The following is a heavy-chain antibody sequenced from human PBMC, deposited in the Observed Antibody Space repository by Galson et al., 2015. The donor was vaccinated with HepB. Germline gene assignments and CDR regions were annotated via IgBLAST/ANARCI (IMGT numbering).Heavy chain of an antibody. J-gene: IGHJ4*02. Sequence: SLRLSCAASGFTFSSYAMSWVRQAPGKGLEWVSAISGSGGSTYYADSVKGRFTISRDNSKNTLYLQMNSLRAEDTAVYYCAKDVGSGWYRIPRPFDCWGQGTLVTVSS. CDR3: AKDVGSGWYRIPRPFDC. D-gene: IGHD6-19*01. CDR1: GFTFSSYA. CDR2: ISGSGGST. V-gene: IGHV3-23*01.